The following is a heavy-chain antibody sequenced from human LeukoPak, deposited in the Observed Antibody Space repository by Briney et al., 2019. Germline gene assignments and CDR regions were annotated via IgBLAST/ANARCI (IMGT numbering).Heavy chain of an antibody. J-gene: IGHJ6*03. Sequence: PSETLSLTCTVSGGSINSYYWSWIRQPPGKGLEWIGYIYYSGSTYYNPSLKSRVTISVDTSKNQFSLKLSSVTAADTAVYYCARGLHGGYYYMDVWGKGTTVTVSS. D-gene: IGHD3-10*01. V-gene: IGHV4-59*12. CDR3: ARGLHGGYYYMDV. CDR2: IYYSGST. CDR1: GGSINSYY.